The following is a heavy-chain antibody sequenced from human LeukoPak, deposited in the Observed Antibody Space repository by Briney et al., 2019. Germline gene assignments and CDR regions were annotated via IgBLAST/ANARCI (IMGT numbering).Heavy chain of an antibody. CDR2: IYYSGST. CDR1: GGSISSGDYY. J-gene: IGHJ4*02. CDR3: ARDTPYSNNPVR. Sequence: SQTLSLTCTVSGGSISSGDYYWSWIRQPPGKGLEWIGYIYYSGSTYYNPSLKSRVTISVDTSKNQFSLKLSSVTAAGTAVYYCARDTPYSNNPVRWGQGTLVTVSP. V-gene: IGHV4-30-4*08. D-gene: IGHD4-11*01.